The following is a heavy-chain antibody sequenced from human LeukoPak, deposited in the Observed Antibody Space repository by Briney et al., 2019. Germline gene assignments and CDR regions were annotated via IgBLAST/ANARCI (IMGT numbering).Heavy chain of an antibody. Sequence: ASVKVSCKASGYTFTDYYMHWVRQAPGQGLEWMGWINPNSGGTNYAQKFQGRVTMTGDTSISTAYMELSRLRSDDTAVYYCARMVDGDYGSDYWGQGTLVTVSS. CDR2: INPNSGGT. CDR1: GYTFTDYY. V-gene: IGHV1-2*02. J-gene: IGHJ4*02. D-gene: IGHD4-17*01. CDR3: ARMVDGDYGSDY.